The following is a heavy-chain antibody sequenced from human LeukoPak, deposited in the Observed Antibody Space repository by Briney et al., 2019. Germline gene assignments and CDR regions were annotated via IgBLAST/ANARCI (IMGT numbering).Heavy chain of an antibody. D-gene: IGHD3-3*01. Sequence: NPSETLSLTCTVSGGSISSYYWSWIRQPAGKGLEWIGRIYTSGSTNYNPSLKSRVTMSVDTSKNHSSLKLRSVTAADTAVYYCAKGEDDFGPWGQGTLVTVSS. V-gene: IGHV4-4*07. CDR3: AKGEDDFGP. J-gene: IGHJ5*02. CDR2: IYTSGST. CDR1: GGSISSYY.